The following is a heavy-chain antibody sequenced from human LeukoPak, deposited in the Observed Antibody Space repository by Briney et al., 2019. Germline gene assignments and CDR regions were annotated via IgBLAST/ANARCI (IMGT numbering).Heavy chain of an antibody. CDR3: ARDLSQYSYGTFDY. D-gene: IGHD5-18*01. CDR1: GGSISSGSYY. Sequence: SETLSLTCTVSGGSISSGSYYWSWIRQPAGKGLEWIGRIYTSGTTNYNPSLKSRVFISVDTSKNQFSLKLNSVTAADTAVYYCARDLSQYSYGTFDYWGQGTLVTVSS. CDR2: IYTSGTT. V-gene: IGHV4-61*02. J-gene: IGHJ4*02.